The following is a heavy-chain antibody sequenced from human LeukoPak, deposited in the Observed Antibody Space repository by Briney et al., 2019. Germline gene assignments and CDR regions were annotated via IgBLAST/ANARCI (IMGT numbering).Heavy chain of an antibody. Sequence: GGSLRLSCVVSGFNFSNAWMNWVRQAPGKGLEWVGRIKSKTDGGTTDYPAPVKGRFTISRDDSKNTLYLQMNSLRAEDTAVYSCAKVHTLSGLPKHFDYWGQGTLVTVSS. CDR1: GFNFSNAW. J-gene: IGHJ4*02. D-gene: IGHD4-11*01. V-gene: IGHV3-15*01. CDR3: AKVHTLSGLPKHFDY. CDR2: IKSKTDGGTT.